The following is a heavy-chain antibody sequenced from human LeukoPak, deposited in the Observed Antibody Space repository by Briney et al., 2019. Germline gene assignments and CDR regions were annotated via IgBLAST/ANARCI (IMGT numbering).Heavy chain of an antibody. Sequence: PGGSLRLSCAASGFTFSDYAMSWVRQAPGKGLEWVSTISGSGGTTYYADSVKGRFTISRDNSKNTLYLQMDTLGADDTAVYYCARISSSWFFDFWGQGTLVTVSS. J-gene: IGHJ4*02. D-gene: IGHD6-13*01. V-gene: IGHV3-23*01. CDR1: GFTFSDYA. CDR2: ISGSGGTT. CDR3: ARISSSWFFDF.